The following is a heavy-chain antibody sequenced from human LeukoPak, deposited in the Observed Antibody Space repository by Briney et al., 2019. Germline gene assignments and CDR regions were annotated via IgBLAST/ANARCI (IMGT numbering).Heavy chain of an antibody. CDR3: ARHVVAVGFDY. CDR2: ITSSSTYI. Sequence: GGSLRLSCAASGFTFSTYTMNWVRQAPGKGLEWVSSITSSSTYIYYADSVKGRFTISRDNAKNSLYLQMNSLRAEDTAVYYCARHVVAVGFDYWGQGTLVTVSS. CDR1: GFTFSTYT. D-gene: IGHD3-22*01. V-gene: IGHV3-21*01. J-gene: IGHJ4*02.